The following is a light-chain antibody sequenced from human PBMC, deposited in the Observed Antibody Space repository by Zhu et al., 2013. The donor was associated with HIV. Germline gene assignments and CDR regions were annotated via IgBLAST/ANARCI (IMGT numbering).Light chain of an antibody. CDR3: NSYAGSDIGV. CDR2: EVT. CDR1: SRDVGAYDY. V-gene: IGLV2-8*01. Sequence: QSALTQPPSASGSPGQSVTISCTGTSRDVGAYDYVSWYQQHPGKAPKLLIYEVTKRPLGSRDRFSGSKSGNTASLTVSGLQAEDEADYYCNSYAGSDIGVFGGGTKLTVL. J-gene: IGLJ2*01.